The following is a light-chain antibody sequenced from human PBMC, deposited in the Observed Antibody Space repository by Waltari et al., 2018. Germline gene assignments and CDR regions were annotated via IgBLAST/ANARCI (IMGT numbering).Light chain of an antibody. CDR3: QHRSNWPA. V-gene: IGKV3-11*01. CDR2: DAS. CDR1: ESIGRY. J-gene: IGKJ5*01. Sequence: EIVLTQSPATLSLSPGERATLPGRASESIGRYLAGYPQKPGQAPSLLIYDASNRATAIPVRFTGSGSGTDFTLAISSLETDYFALYYCQHRSNWPAFGQGTRLEIK.